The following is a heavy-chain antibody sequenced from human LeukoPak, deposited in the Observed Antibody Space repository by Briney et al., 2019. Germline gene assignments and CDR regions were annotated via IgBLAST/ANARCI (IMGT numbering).Heavy chain of an antibody. CDR2: IIPIFGTA. J-gene: IGHJ4*02. CDR1: GSTFSSYA. V-gene: IGHV1-69*13. CDR3: ARDGAGPGCSSTSCYGSKSLDY. Sequence: SVKVSCKASGSTFSSYAISWVREAPEQGLEWMGGIIPIFGTANYEQKFQGRVTITADESTSTAYMELSSLRSEDTAVYYCARDGAGPGCSSTSCYGSKSLDYWGQGTLVTVSS. D-gene: IGHD2-2*01.